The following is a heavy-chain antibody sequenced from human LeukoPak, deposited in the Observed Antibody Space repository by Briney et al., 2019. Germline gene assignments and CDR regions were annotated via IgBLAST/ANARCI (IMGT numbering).Heavy chain of an antibody. Sequence: GGSLRLSCAASGFTFSSYGMHWVRQAPGKGLEWVADIKQDGSEKYYVDSVKGRFTISRDNAKNSLYLQMNSLRAEDTAVYYCAREGLVRVFDYWGQGTLVTVSS. D-gene: IGHD6-19*01. CDR3: AREGLVRVFDY. CDR2: IKQDGSEK. J-gene: IGHJ4*02. V-gene: IGHV3-7*01. CDR1: GFTFSSYG.